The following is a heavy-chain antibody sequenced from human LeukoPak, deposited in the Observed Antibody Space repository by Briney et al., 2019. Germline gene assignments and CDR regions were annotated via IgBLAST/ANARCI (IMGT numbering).Heavy chain of an antibody. Sequence: GGSLRLSCAASGFTVSSNYLSWVRQAPGKGLEWVSAISGSGGSTYYADSVKGRFTISRDNSKNTLYLQMNSLRAEDTAVYYCARTYFIGYRPDYWGQGTLVTVSS. D-gene: IGHD3-9*01. CDR3: ARTYFIGYRPDY. V-gene: IGHV3-23*01. J-gene: IGHJ4*02. CDR1: GFTVSSNY. CDR2: ISGSGGST.